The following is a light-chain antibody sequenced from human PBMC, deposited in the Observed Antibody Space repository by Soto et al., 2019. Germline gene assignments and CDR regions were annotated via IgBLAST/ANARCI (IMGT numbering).Light chain of an antibody. CDR2: VAS. CDR1: QSVSSN. V-gene: IGKV3-15*01. CDR3: QQYNVWPLT. J-gene: IGKJ4*01. Sequence: EIVMTQSPATLSVSPGERATLSCRASQSVSSNLAWYQQQPGQTPKLLLYVASTRATGIPATFSGSGSGTEFTLTISSLQSEDCAVYYCQQYNVWPLTFGGGTKVEFK.